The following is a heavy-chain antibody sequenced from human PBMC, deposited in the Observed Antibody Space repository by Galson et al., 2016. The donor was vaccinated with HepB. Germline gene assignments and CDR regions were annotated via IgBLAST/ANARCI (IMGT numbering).Heavy chain of an antibody. V-gene: IGHV5-51*01. CDR1: GYSFTSTW. Sequence: QSGAEVKKPGESLKISCKGSGYSFTSTWIAWVRQMPGKGLECMGIIYPGDSDTRYSPSFQGHVTISADKSISTAYLQWSSLTASDTAMYYCAGHATSPPIYYGSGRDYFDYWGQGTLVTVSS. D-gene: IGHD3-10*01. CDR2: IYPGDSDT. CDR3: AGHATSPPIYYGSGRDYFDY. J-gene: IGHJ4*02.